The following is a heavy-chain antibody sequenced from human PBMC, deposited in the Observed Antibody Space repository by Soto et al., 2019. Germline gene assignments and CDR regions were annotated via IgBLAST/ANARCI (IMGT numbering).Heavy chain of an antibody. V-gene: IGHV1-3*01. CDR3: ARDQDSSSWYGNYYYYGMDV. D-gene: IGHD6-13*01. CDR1: GYTFTSYG. Sequence: ASVKVSCKASGYTFTSYGITWVLQAPGQRLEWMGWINAGNGNTKYSQKFQGRVTITRDTSASTAYMELSSLRSEDTAVYYCARDQDSSSWYGNYYYYGMDVWGQGTTVTVSS. J-gene: IGHJ6*02. CDR2: INAGNGNT.